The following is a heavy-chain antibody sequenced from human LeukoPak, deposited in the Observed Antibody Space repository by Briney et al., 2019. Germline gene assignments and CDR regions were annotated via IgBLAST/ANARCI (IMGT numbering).Heavy chain of an antibody. D-gene: IGHD6-13*01. V-gene: IGHV3-23*01. CDR2: ISGSGGST. CDR1: GFTFSSYA. Sequence: GGSLRLSCAASGFTFSSYAMSWVRQAPGKGLEWVSAISGSGGSTYYADSVKGRFTISRDNSKNTLYLQMNSLRAEDTAVYYCAKDALEAAADPNWFDPWGQGTLVTVSS. CDR3: AKDALEAAADPNWFDP. J-gene: IGHJ5*02.